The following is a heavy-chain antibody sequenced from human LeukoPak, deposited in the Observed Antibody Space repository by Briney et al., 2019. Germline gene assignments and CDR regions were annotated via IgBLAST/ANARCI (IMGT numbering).Heavy chain of an antibody. CDR1: GFTFSSYA. V-gene: IGHV3-30*04. D-gene: IGHD3-10*01. CDR2: ISYDGSNK. CDR3: ARDSSPYYYGSGSHDY. J-gene: IGHJ4*02. Sequence: GGSLRLSCAASGFTFSSYAMHWVRQAPGKGLEWVAVISYDGSNKYYAGSVKGRFTISRDNSKNTLCLQMNSLRAEDTAVYYCARDSSPYYYGSGSHDYWGQGTLVTVSS.